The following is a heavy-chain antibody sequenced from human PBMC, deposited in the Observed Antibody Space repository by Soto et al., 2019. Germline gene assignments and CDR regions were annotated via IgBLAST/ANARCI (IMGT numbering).Heavy chain of an antibody. J-gene: IGHJ4*02. CDR2: IYYSGST. CDR3: ARGSIIAVADVIDY. D-gene: IGHD6-19*01. V-gene: IGHV4-59*01. CDR1: GGSISSYD. Sequence: SETLSLTCTVAGGSISSYDWSWIRQPPGKGLEWIGYIYYSGSTNYNPSLKSRVTISVDTSKNQFSLKLSSVTAADTAVYYCARGSIIAVADVIDYWGQGTLVTVSS.